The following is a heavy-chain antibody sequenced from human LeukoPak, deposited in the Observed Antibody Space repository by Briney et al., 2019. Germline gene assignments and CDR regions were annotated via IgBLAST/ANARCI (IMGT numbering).Heavy chain of an antibody. CDR2: INPNSGGT. V-gene: IGHV1-2*02. Sequence: ASVKVSCKASGYTFTGYYMHWVRQAPGHGLEWMGWINPNSGGTNYAQKFQGRVTMTRDTSISTAYMELSRLRSDDTAVYYCARGAGQAVANFDYWGQGTLVTVSS. J-gene: IGHJ4*02. CDR1: GYTFTGYY. D-gene: IGHD6-19*01. CDR3: ARGAGQAVANFDY.